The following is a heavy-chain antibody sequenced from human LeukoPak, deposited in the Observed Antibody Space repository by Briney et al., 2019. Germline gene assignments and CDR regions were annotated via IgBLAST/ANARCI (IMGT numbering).Heavy chain of an antibody. J-gene: IGHJ4*02. CDR3: AQLPTGDY. Sequence: PGGSLRLSCAASGFTISSNYMTWVRQAPGKGLEWVSVIYSGGSTYYADSVKGRFTISRDTSKNTLYLQMSGLRADDTAVYYRAQLPTGDYWGQGTLVTVSS. CDR2: IYSGGST. V-gene: IGHV3-66*01. CDR1: GFTISSNY. D-gene: IGHD2-2*01.